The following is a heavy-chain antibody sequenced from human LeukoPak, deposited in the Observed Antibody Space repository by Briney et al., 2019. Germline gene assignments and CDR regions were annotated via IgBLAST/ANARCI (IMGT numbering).Heavy chain of an antibody. Sequence: PGVSLRLSCSASGFTFSSYAMNWVRLAPGKGLEYVSAITSNGGSTYYADYVKGRFTISRDNSKNTLYLQMSSLRAEDTAVYYCVKGRCSGSSCYGGDYWGQGTLVTVSS. CDR3: VKGRCSGSSCYGGDY. CDR2: ITSNGGST. V-gene: IGHV3-64D*06. CDR1: GFTFSSYA. J-gene: IGHJ4*02. D-gene: IGHD2-2*01.